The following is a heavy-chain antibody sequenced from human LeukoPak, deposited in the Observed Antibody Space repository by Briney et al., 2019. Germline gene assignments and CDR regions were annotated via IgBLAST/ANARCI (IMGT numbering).Heavy chain of an antibody. CDR1: GYTFTSYD. CDR3: ARGPPNWGYDY. D-gene: IGHD7-27*01. Sequence: GASVKVSCKASGYTFTSYDFNWVRQATGQRPEWMGGMSPNSGDTGYAQKFQDRVTMTRNTSINTAYMELSSLRSDDTAVYYCARGPPNWGYDYWGPGTLVTVSS. V-gene: IGHV1-8*01. J-gene: IGHJ4*02. CDR2: MSPNSGDT.